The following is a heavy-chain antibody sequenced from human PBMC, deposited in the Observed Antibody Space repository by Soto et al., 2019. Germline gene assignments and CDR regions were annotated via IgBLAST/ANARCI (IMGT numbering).Heavy chain of an antibody. CDR3: ARDDIPGRAVAIYGMDV. J-gene: IGHJ6*02. Sequence: SLRRSCSASGFSFSNYGMHWVRQAPGKGLEWVAVIWYDGSNKYYADPVKGRFTISRDNSKNTLYLQMNSLRAEDTAVYYCARDDIPGRAVAIYGMDVWGQGTTVTVSS. D-gene: IGHD6-19*01. V-gene: IGHV3-33*01. CDR2: IWYDGSNK. CDR1: GFSFSNYG.